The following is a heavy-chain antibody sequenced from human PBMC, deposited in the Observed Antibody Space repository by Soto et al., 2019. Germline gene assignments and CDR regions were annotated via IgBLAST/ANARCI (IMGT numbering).Heavy chain of an antibody. J-gene: IGHJ3*02. CDR1: GYTFTSYY. D-gene: IGHD5-18*01. CDR3: ARDDGYSYGYGHDAFDI. V-gene: IGHV1-46*01. CDR2: INPSGGST. Sequence: QVQLVQSGAEVKKPGASVKVSCKASGYTFTSYYMHWVRQAPGQGLEWMGIINPSGGSTSYAQKFQGRVTMTRDTSTSTVYIELSSLRSEDTAVYYCARDDGYSYGYGHDAFDIWGQGTMVTVSS.